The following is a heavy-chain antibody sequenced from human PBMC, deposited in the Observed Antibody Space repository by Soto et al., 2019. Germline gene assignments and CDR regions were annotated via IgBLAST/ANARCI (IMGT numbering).Heavy chain of an antibody. CDR2: MNPGSGKT. Sequence: QVQLVESGAEVKEPGASVRVSCKASGYTFINFDISWVRQAAGQGLEWLGWMNPGSGKTGYASKFQGIVAMTRDASTGTSHLELSSLTSDDTAVYYCARMASAGTLNWFDPWGQGTLVTVSS. V-gene: IGHV1-8*02. CDR3: ARMASAGTLNWFDP. D-gene: IGHD6-13*01. J-gene: IGHJ5*02. CDR1: GYTFINFD.